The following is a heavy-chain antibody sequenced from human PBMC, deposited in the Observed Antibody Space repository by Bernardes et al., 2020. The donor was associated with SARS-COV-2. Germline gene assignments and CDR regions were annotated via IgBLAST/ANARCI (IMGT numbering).Heavy chain of an antibody. D-gene: IGHD2-15*01. CDR3: ATEPPGASHTLDS. CDR1: GFTFPNYA. V-gene: IGHV3-23*01. CDR2: ISASADKP. Sequence: GGSLRLSCAASGFTFPNYAMAWVRQAPGTGLEWVSAISASADKPYYANSVRGHFTISRDDYKNTLYLQMNSLRDEDTALYYCATEPPGASHTLDSWGHGTLVTVSS. J-gene: IGHJ5*01.